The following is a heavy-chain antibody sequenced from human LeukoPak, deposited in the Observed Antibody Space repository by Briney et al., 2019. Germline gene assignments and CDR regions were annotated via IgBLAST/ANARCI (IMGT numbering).Heavy chain of an antibody. D-gene: IGHD1-14*01. CDR2: IYYSGST. Sequence: PSETLSLTCTVSGGSISSSSYYWGWIRQPPGKGLEWIGSIYYSGSTYYNPSLKSRVTISVDTSKNQFSLKLSSVTAADTAVYYCARQFPYQSPDYYGMDVWGQGTLVTVSS. V-gene: IGHV4-39*01. CDR3: ARQFPYQSPDYYGMDV. J-gene: IGHJ6*02. CDR1: GGSISSSSYY.